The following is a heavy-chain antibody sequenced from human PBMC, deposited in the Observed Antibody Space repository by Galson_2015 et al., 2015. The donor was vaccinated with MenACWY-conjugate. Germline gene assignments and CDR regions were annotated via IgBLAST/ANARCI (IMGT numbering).Heavy chain of an antibody. J-gene: IGHJ6*02. CDR2: IIPMFGTT. V-gene: IGHV1-69*13. CDR3: ARDGYSYGFGFYGMHV. Sequence: SVKVSCKATGGTFSNHAISWVRQAPGQGLEWVGGIIPMFGTTYYAQRFQGRVTITADESTRTAYLDLRSLRSEDTAVYYCARDGYSYGFGFYGMHVWGPGTTVIVSS. D-gene: IGHD5-18*01. CDR1: GGTFSNHA.